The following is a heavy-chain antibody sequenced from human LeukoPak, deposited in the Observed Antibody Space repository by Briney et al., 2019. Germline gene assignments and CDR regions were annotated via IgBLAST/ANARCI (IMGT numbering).Heavy chain of an antibody. J-gene: IGHJ5*02. Sequence: GGSLRLSCAGSGFVFSDFYINWIRHSPGKGLEWLAYISPDGSYTTYGDSVKGRFTISRDNAKNTLYLQMNSLRAEDTAVYFCASGPTGLAWGQGTLVTVSS. V-gene: IGHV3-11*06. CDR2: ISPDGS. CDR1: GFVFSDFY. CDR3: ASGPTGLA. D-gene: IGHD1-14*01.